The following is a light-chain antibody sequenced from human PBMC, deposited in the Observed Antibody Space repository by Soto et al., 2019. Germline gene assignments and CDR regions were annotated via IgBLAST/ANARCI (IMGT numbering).Light chain of an antibody. CDR3: SSYTSSSTPYV. J-gene: IGLJ1*01. CDR1: SSDVGGYNY. Sequence: QSALTQPASVSGSPGQSITISCTGTSSDVGGYNYVSWYQHHPGKAPKLMIYEVSNRPAGVSNRFSGSKSGNTASLTISGLQAEDEAEYYCSSYTSSSTPYVVGTGTKLTVL. CDR2: EVS. V-gene: IGLV2-14*01.